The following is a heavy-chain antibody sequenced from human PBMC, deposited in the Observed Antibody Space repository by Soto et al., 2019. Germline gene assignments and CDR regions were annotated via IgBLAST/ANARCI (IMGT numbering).Heavy chain of an antibody. J-gene: IGHJ4*02. CDR2: MNPNSGNT. CDR3: ASSAAGTPSHDY. Sequence: GASVKVSCKASGYTFTSYDINWVRQATGQGLEWMGWMNPNSGNTGYAQKLQGRVTMTRNTSISTAYMELSSLRSEDTAVYYCASSAAGTPSHDYWGQGTLVTVSS. D-gene: IGHD6-13*01. CDR1: GYTFTSYD. V-gene: IGHV1-8*01.